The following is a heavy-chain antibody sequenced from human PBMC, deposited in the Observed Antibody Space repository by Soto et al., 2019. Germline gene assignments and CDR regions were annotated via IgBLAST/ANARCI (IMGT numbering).Heavy chain of an antibody. V-gene: IGHV3-33*01. CDR2: ISYDGINK. D-gene: IGHD2-15*01. CDR3: ARDRGWSRSHYFDS. CDR1: GFTFSNHG. J-gene: IGHJ4*02. Sequence: QVQSVESGGGVVQPGTSLRLSCAVSGFTFSNHGMHWVRQAPGKGLEWVAFISYDGINKNYVDSLKGRFTISRDNFKDTLFLQMNTLRADDTAVYYCARDRGWSRSHYFDSWGQGTLVTVSS.